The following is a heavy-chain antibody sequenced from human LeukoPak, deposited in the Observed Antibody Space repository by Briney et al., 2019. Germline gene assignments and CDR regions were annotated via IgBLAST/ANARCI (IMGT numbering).Heavy chain of an antibody. CDR2: TYYRTKFNT. CDR1: GDSLSNNNVA. J-gene: IGHJ4*02. Sequence: SQTLSLTCAISGDSLSNNNVAWNWIRQSPARGLEWMGRTYYRTKFNTDYAVSVKSRIGINSDTSKNQFSLQLNSVTPEDTGVYYCARGSHSSFDYWGQGTLVTVSS. V-gene: IGHV6-1*01. D-gene: IGHD6-13*01. CDR3: ARGSHSSFDY.